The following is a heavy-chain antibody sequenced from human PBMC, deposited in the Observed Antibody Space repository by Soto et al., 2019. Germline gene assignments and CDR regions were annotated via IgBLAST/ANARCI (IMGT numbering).Heavy chain of an antibody. CDR2: VYYSGST. CDR3: ARHPTVTTGRWFDP. D-gene: IGHD4-17*01. J-gene: IGHJ5*02. Sequence: SETLSLTCTVSGGSMSSYYWSWIRQLPGKGLEWIGYVYYSGSTTYNPSLKSRVTISVDTSKNQFSLKLSSVTAADTAVYYCARHPTVTTGRWFDPWGQGTLVTVSS. V-gene: IGHV4-59*01. CDR1: GGSMSSYY.